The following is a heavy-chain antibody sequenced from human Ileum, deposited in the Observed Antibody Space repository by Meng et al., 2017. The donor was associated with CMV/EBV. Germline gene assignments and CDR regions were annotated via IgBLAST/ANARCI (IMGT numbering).Heavy chain of an antibody. D-gene: IGHD3-3*01. J-gene: IGHJ4*02. CDR2: ITDGGGTT. Sequence: ADGFTFNNYAMAWVRQDPGKGLEWVSEITDGGGTTYYADALTGQFTISRDNSKNTLYLRMNSLRVEDTAIYYCAKVLSGNYKSYFDYWGQGTLVTVSS. V-gene: IGHV3-23*01. CDR1: GFTFNNYA. CDR3: AKVLSGNYKSYFDY.